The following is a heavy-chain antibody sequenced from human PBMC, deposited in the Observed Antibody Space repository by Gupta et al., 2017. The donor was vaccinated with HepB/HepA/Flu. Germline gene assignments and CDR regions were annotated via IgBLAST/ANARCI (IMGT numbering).Heavy chain of an antibody. CDR3: TKGESGGGYYSPFDC. D-gene: IGHD3-22*01. J-gene: IGHJ4*02. V-gene: IGHV3-23*01. CDR2: ISTDSGDK. CDR1: GFTFSSYG. Sequence: EVQLLESGGGLVQPGGSLRLSCAGSGFTFSSYGMSWVRQAPGKGLEWVSIISTDSGDKYYADSVKGRFTISRDNSKNTLYLQMNSLRAEDTAVYYCTKGESGGGYYSPFDCWGQGTLGTVSS.